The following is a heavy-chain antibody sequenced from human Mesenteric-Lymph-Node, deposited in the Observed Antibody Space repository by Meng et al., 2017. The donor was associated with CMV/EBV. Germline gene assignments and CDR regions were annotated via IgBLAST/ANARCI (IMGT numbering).Heavy chain of an antibody. CDR1: GFTFSSYA. CDR2: ISSSGSSI. CDR3: ARGGYCSSSSCPWYFDL. J-gene: IGHJ2*01. Sequence: GESLKISCAASGFTFSSYAMGWVRQAPGKGLEWVSYISSSGSSIYYPDSVKGRFTISRDNAKNSLDLQMNSLRAEDTAVYYCARGGYCSSSSCPWYFDLWGRGTLVTVSS. V-gene: IGHV3-48*04. D-gene: IGHD2-2*01.